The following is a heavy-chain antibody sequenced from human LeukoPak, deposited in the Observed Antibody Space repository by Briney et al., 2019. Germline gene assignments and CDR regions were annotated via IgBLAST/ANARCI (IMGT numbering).Heavy chain of an antibody. Sequence: GGSLRLSCAVSGITVSNYGMSWVRQAPGKGLEWVAGISGGGGGTNYADSVKGRFTISRDNSKNTLYLQLNSLRAEDTAVYFCAKRGVVTRVILVGFHKEAYYFDSWGQGALVTVSS. CDR3: AKRGVVTRVILVGFHKEAYYFDS. D-gene: IGHD3-22*01. CDR1: GITVSNYG. CDR2: ISGGGGGT. V-gene: IGHV3-23*01. J-gene: IGHJ4*02.